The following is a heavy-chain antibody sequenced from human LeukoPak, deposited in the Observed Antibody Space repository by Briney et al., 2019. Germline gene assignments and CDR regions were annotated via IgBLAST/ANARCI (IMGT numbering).Heavy chain of an antibody. Sequence: PSETLSLTCTVSGGSISSSSYYWGWIRQPPGKGLEWIGSIYYSGSTYYNPSLKSRVTISVDTSKNQFSLKLSSVTAADTAVYYCARIRITIFGVVITPYYYYGMDVWGQGTTVTVSS. J-gene: IGHJ6*02. CDR1: GGSISSSSYY. D-gene: IGHD3-3*01. V-gene: IGHV4-39*01. CDR3: ARIRITIFGVVITPYYYYGMDV. CDR2: IYYSGST.